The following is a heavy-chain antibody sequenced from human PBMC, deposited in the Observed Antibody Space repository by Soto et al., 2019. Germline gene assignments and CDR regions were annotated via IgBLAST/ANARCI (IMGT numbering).Heavy chain of an antibody. D-gene: IGHD2-15*01. CDR3: ARDQYCSGGSCVYYGMDV. J-gene: IGHJ6*02. CDR2: IRYDGSNK. V-gene: IGHV3-33*01. Sequence: GGSLRLSCAASGFTFSSYGMHWVRQAPGKGLEWVAVIRYDGSNKYYADSVKGRFTISRDNSKNTLYLQMNSLRAEDTAVYYCARDQYCSGGSCVYYGMDVWGQGTTVTVSS. CDR1: GFTFSSYG.